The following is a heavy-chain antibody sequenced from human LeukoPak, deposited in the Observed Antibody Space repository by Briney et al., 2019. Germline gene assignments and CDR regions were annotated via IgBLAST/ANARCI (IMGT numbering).Heavy chain of an antibody. CDR1: GFTFSSYS. CDR3: ARDRDGYNYDY. Sequence: GGSLRLSCAASGFTFSSYSMNWVRQAPGKGLEWVSSISSSSSYIYYADSVKGRFTVSRDNAKNSLYLQMNSLRAEDTAVYYCARDRDGYNYDYWGQGTLVTVSS. V-gene: IGHV3-21*01. D-gene: IGHD5-24*01. J-gene: IGHJ4*02. CDR2: ISSSSSYI.